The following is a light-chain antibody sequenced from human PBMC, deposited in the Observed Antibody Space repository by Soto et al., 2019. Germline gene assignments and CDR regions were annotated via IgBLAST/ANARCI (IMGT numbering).Light chain of an antibody. V-gene: IGKV3-11*01. Sequence: EIVLTQSPATLSLSPGERATLSCGASQSISTYVAWYQQKPGQAPRLLISDASNRATGIPVRFSASGSGTDFTLTISSLETEDFGVYYCQQRRDWPRGFTFGQGTTLEIK. CDR3: QQRRDWPRGFT. CDR2: DAS. J-gene: IGKJ2*01. CDR1: QSISTY.